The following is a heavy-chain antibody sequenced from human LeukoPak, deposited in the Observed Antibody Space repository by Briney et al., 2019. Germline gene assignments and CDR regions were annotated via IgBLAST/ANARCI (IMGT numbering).Heavy chain of an antibody. CDR3: ARFRTLTTHFDY. D-gene: IGHD4-11*01. CDR2: IYYRGST. CDR1: GGSINNYY. Sequence: SETLSLTCTVSGGSINNYYWSWIRQPPGKGLEWIGYIYYRGSTNYNPSLKSRVTFSVDTSKNQFSLKLNSVTAADTAVYYCARFRTLTTHFDYWGQGTLVTVSS. V-gene: IGHV4-59*08. J-gene: IGHJ4*02.